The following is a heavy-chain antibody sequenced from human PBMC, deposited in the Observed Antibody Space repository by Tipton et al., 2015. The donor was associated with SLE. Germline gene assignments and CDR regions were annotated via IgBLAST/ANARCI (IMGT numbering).Heavy chain of an antibody. CDR3: ARSLYYDSSGYPYD. CDR2: ISWNSGSI. J-gene: IGHJ4*02. V-gene: IGHV3-9*01. D-gene: IGHD3-22*01. Sequence: SLRLSCAASGFTFDDYAMHWVRQAPGKGLEWVSGISWNSGSIGYADSVKGRFTISRDNSKNTLYLQMNSLRAEDTAVYYCARSLYYDSSGYPYDWGQGTLVTVSS. CDR1: GFTFDDYA.